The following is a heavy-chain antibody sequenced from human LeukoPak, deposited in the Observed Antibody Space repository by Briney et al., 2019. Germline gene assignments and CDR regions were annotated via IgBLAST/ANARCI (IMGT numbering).Heavy chain of an antibody. D-gene: IGHD3-10*01. J-gene: IGHJ4*02. V-gene: IGHV3-48*03. CDR2: IGTSGSTI. CDR1: GFSFSTYE. Sequence: QPGGSLRLSCGASGFSFSTYEMNWVRQAPGKGLEWVSYIGTSGSTIGYADSVKGRFTISRDNAKNSLYLQMNSLRAEDTAVYYCASDSGSYAHYWGQGTLVTVSS. CDR3: ASDSGSYAHY.